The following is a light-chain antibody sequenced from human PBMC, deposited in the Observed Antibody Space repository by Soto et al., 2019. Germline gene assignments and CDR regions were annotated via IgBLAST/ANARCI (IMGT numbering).Light chain of an antibody. CDR3: QQYNNWPRT. Sequence: DIVMTRSPSPLSLSPGERATLSCRASQSVSSNLAWYQQKPGQAPRLLIYGASTRATGIPARFSGSGSGTEFTLTISSLQSEDFAVYYCQQYNNWPRTFGQGTKVDIK. CDR2: GAS. CDR1: QSVSSN. J-gene: IGKJ1*01. V-gene: IGKV3-15*01.